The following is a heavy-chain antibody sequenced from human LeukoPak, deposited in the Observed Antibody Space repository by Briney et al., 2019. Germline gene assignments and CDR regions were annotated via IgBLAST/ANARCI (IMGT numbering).Heavy chain of an antibody. CDR1: GGSISSYY. CDR3: AGTRAAADPRFDY. CDR2: IYYSGST. Sequence: SETLSLTCTVSGGSISSYYWSWIRQPPGKGLEWIGYIYYSGSTNYNPSLKSRVTISVDTSKNQFSLKPSSVTAADTAVYYCAGTRAAADPRFDYWGQGTLVTVSS. J-gene: IGHJ4*02. D-gene: IGHD6-13*01. V-gene: IGHV4-59*08.